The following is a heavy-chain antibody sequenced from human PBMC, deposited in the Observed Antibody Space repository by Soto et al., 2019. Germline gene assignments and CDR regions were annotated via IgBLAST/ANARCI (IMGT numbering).Heavy chain of an antibody. CDR3: ARGLIGYCTNGVCYTHFDY. CDR2: ISSSSRYI. D-gene: IGHD2-8*01. V-gene: IGHV3-21*01. J-gene: IGHJ4*02. CDR1: GLPCSSYS. Sequence: VQLVESGGGLAKPGGSLRLSCAAGGLPCSSYSLNWVRQAPGQGLEWGPSISSSSRYIYYADSVKGRFTISRDNAKNSLYLQMNSLRAEDTAVYYCARGLIGYCTNGVCYTHFDYWGQGTLVTVSS.